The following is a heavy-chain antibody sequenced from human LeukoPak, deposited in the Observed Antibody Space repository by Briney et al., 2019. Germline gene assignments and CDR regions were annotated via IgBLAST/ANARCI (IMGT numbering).Heavy chain of an antibody. CDR1: GGSISSTNYY. J-gene: IGHJ4*02. CDR3: ARHDLETGTPKRFPY. D-gene: IGHD1-1*01. Sequence: SETLSLTCTVSGGSISSTNYYWGWIRQPPGKGLEWIGSIYYSGSTYYNPSLKSRVTISGDTSKNQFSLKLSSVTAADTAVYHCARHDLETGTPKRFPYWGQGTLVTVSS. V-gene: IGHV4-39*01. CDR2: IYYSGST.